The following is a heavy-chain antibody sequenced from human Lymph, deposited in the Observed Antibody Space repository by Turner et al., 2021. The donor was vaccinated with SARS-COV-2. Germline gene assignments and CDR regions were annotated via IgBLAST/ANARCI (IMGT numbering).Heavy chain of an antibody. CDR1: GGSISSYY. CDR3: ARGFDY. J-gene: IGHJ4*02. CDR2: NYYIGST. V-gene: IGHV4-59*08. Sequence: QVQLQESGPGLVKPSETLSITCTFPGGSISSYYWSWIRHPPGKGLEWVGYNYYIGSTNYNPSIKSRVTISVDTSKNQFSLRLSSVTAADTAVYYCARGFDYWGQGTLVTVSS.